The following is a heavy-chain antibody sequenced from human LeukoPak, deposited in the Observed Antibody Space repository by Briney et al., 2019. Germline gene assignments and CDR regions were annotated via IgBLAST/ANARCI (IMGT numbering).Heavy chain of an antibody. D-gene: IGHD3-3*01. V-gene: IGHV1-8*01. CDR1: GYTFTSYD. J-gene: IGHJ6*03. CDR2: MNPNSGNT. CDR3: ARGERYYDFWSGYYTGIGYYYFYYMDV. Sequence: ASVKVSCKASGYTFTSYDINWVRQATGQGREWMGWMNPNSGNTGYAQKFQGRVTMTRNTSISTAYMELSSLRSDDTAVYYCARGERYYDFWSGYYTGIGYYYFYYMDVWGKGTTVTVSS.